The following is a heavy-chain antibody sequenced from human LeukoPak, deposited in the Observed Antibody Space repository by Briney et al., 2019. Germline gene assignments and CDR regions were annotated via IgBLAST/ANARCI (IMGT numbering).Heavy chain of an antibody. D-gene: IGHD3-22*01. CDR3: ARGGYYDTSGYSAAEYFQR. Sequence: SETLSLTCAVSGYSISSGYYWSWIRQPPGKGLEWIGEINHSGRTNYNPSLKSRVTISVDTSKNQFSLRLSSVTAADTAVYFCARGGYYDTSGYSAAEYFQRWGQGTLVTVSS. J-gene: IGHJ1*01. CDR1: GYSISSGYY. CDR2: INHSGRT. V-gene: IGHV4-34*01.